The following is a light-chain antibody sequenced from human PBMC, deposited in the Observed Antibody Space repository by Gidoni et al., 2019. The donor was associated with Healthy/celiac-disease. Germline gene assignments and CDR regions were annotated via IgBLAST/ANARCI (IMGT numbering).Light chain of an antibody. J-gene: IGLJ1*01. V-gene: IGLV3-25*02. Sequence: SYELTQPPSVSVSPGQTARITCSGDALPKQYAYWYQQKPGQAPVLVIYKDSERPSGIPERFSGSSSGKTVTLTISGDQAEDEADYYCQSADSSGTYVFGTGTKVTVL. CDR1: ALPKQY. CDR3: QSADSSGTYV. CDR2: KDS.